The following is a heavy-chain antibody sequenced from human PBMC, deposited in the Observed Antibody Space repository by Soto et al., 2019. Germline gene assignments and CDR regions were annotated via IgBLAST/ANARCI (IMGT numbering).Heavy chain of an antibody. J-gene: IGHJ4*02. V-gene: IGHV3-23*01. D-gene: IGHD2-21*02. Sequence: PGVSLRLSCAASGFTLRSYGMSWVRQAPGKGLEWVSAVSPNGQGIYYADSVRGRFTISRDISKNTVFLHMDSLRAEDTAVYYCAKVCGDCAGNDYWGQGTPVTGS. CDR1: GFTLRSYG. CDR3: AKVCGDCAGNDY. CDR2: VSPNGQGI.